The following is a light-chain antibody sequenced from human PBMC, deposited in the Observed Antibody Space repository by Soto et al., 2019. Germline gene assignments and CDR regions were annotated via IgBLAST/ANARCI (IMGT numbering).Light chain of an antibody. CDR3: TSYTTSETTYVV. CDR2: EVN. V-gene: IGLV2-14*01. J-gene: IGLJ2*01. CDR1: SSDVGGYNY. Sequence: QSALTQPASVSGSPGQSITISCTGTSSDVGGYNYVSWYQQHPGKAPKLMIFEVNTRPSGVSNRFSGSKSGNTASLTISGLQTEDEADYYCTSYTTSETTYVVFGGGTKLTVL.